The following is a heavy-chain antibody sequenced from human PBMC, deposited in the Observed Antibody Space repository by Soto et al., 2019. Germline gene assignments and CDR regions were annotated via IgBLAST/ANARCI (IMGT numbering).Heavy chain of an antibody. CDR3: ARHGPPADY. Sequence: QVQLVQSGAEVKKPGASVKVSCKASGYTFSSYAISWVRQAPGQGLEWMGWISAYNGNTKYAQKLQGRVTMTTDPSTSTAYMEVRRLRSDDTAVYYCARHGPPADYWGQGTLVTVSS. CDR2: ISAYNGNT. V-gene: IGHV1-18*01. CDR1: GYTFSSYA. J-gene: IGHJ4*02.